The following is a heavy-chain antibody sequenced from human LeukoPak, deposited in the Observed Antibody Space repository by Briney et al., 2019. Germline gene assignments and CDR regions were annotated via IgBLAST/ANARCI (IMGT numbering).Heavy chain of an antibody. CDR1: GYTFTGYY. V-gene: IGHV1-2*02. CDR3: ARDPPITMVRGVIPSFDY. Sequence: ASVKVSCKASGYTFTGYYMHWVRQAPGQGLEWMGWISPNSGGTNYAQKFQGRVTMTRDTSISTAYMELSGLRSDDTAVYYCARDPPITMVRGVIPSFDYWGQGTLVTVSS. CDR2: ISPNSGGT. J-gene: IGHJ4*02. D-gene: IGHD3-10*01.